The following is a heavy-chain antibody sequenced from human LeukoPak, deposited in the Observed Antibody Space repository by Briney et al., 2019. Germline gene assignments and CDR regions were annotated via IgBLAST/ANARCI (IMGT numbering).Heavy chain of an antibody. V-gene: IGHV4-34*01. D-gene: IGHD3-22*01. Sequence: SETLSLTCAVYGGSFIGYYWSWVRQPPGKGLEWIGEINHSGSTNYNPSLKSRVTMSVDTSKKQFSLKLSSVTAEDTAVYYCVTDDFDSSGPIKNYWGQGALVTVSS. CDR3: VTDDFDSSGPIKNY. CDR2: INHSGST. J-gene: IGHJ4*02. CDR1: GGSFIGYY.